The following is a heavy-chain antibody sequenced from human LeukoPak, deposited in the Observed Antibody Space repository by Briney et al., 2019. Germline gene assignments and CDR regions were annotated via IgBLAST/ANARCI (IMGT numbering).Heavy chain of an antibody. V-gene: IGHV3-53*01. D-gene: IGHD6-13*01. CDR3: ARGNSRDAFDI. CDR1: GFTVSSNY. J-gene: IGHJ3*02. CDR2: IYSGGVT. Sequence: QAGGSLRLSCAASGFTVSSNYISWVRQAPGKGLEWVSLIYSGGVTYYADSVKGRFTISRDNSKNTLYLQMKSLRAEDTAVYYCARGNSRDAFDIWGQGTMVTVSS.